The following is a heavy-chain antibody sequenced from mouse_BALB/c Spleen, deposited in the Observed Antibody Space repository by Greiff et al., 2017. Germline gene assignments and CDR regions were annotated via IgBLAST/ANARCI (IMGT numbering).Heavy chain of an antibody. V-gene: IGHV1-9*01. J-gene: IGHJ2*01. D-gene: IGHD1-1*01. CDR1: GYTFSSYW. CDR3: ARMDYYGSSYYFDY. Sequence: VKLVESGAELMKPGASVKISCKATGYTFSSYWIEWVKQRPGHGLEWIGEILPGSGSTNYNEKFKGKATFTADTSSNTAYMQLSSLTSEDSAVYYCARMDYYGSSYYFDYWGQGTTLTVSS. CDR2: ILPGSGST.